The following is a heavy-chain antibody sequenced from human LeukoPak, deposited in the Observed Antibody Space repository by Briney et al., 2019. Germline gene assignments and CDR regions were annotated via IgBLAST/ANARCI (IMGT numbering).Heavy chain of an antibody. CDR3: ARGYYHDSSGYYPGGDY. V-gene: IGHV1-46*01. D-gene: IGHD3-22*01. CDR2: INPSGGST. J-gene: IGHJ4*02. CDR1: GYTFTRYS. Sequence: ASVKVSCKASGYTFTRYSIYWVRQAPGQGLEWMGIINPSGGSTSYAQKFQGRVTMTRDTSTSTVYMELSSLRSEDTAVYYCARGYYHDSSGYYPGGDYWGQGTLVTVSS.